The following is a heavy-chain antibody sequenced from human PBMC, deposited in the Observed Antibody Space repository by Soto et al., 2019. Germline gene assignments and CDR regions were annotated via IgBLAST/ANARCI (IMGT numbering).Heavy chain of an antibody. CDR3: AASPSVMAPNYYNYYGMDV. V-gene: IGHV1-58*01. CDR2: IVVGSGNT. CDR1: GFTFTSSA. J-gene: IGHJ6*02. D-gene: IGHD5-12*01. Sequence: SVKVSCKASGFTFTSSAVQWVRQARGQRLEWIGWIVVGSGNTNYAQKFQERVTITRDMSTSTAYMELSSLRSEDTAVYYCAASPSVMAPNYYNYYGMDVWGQGTTVTVSS.